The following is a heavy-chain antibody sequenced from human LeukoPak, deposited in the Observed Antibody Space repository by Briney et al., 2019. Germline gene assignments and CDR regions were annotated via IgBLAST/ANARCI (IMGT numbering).Heavy chain of an antibody. Sequence: GGSLRLSCAASGFTFSSYSMNWVRQAPGKGLEWVANIKQDGSEKYYVDSVKGRFTISRDNAKNSLYLQMNSLRAEDTAVYYCAREVDTAMVYYYYMDVWGKGTTVTISS. CDR1: GFTFSSYS. D-gene: IGHD5-18*01. V-gene: IGHV3-7*01. CDR2: IKQDGSEK. CDR3: AREVDTAMVYYYYMDV. J-gene: IGHJ6*03.